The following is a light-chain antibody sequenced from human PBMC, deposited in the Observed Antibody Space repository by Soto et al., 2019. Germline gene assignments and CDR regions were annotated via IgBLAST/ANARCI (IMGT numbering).Light chain of an antibody. CDR2: GAS. V-gene: IGKV3-20*01. CDR3: QQYGSSPPWT. J-gene: IGKJ1*01. Sequence: EIVLTQSPGTLSLSPGERATLSCRASQSVSSSNLAWYRQKPGQAPRLLIYGASSRATGIPDRFSGSGSGTDFTLTISRLEPEDFAVYYCQQYGSSPPWTFGQGTKVEIK. CDR1: QSVSSSN.